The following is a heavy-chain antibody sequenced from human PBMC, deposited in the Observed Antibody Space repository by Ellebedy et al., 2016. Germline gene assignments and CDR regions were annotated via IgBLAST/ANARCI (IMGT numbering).Heavy chain of an antibody. Sequence: GESLKISXAASGFTFSSYGMHWVRQAPGKGLEWVAVIWYDGSNKYYADSVKGRFTISRDNSKNTLYLQMNSLRAEDTAVYYCARGGYDSSGYLDYWGQGTLVTVSS. D-gene: IGHD3-22*01. CDR2: IWYDGSNK. J-gene: IGHJ4*02. V-gene: IGHV3-33*01. CDR1: GFTFSSYG. CDR3: ARGGYDSSGYLDY.